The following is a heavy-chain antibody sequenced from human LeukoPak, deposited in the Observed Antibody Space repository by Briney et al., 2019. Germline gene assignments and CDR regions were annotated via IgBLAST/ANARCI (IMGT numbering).Heavy chain of an antibody. CDR3: AKRDCSTSCYSYYFDY. D-gene: IGHD2-2*02. V-gene: IGHV3-23*01. CDR1: GFTFSSYA. CDR2: ISGSGGNT. Sequence: PGGSLRLSSAASGFTFSSYAMSWDRQAPGQGLEWVSDISGSGGNTYYADSVKGRFTISRDNSNNTLSLQMNSVRAEDTAGDYCAKRDCSTSCYSYYFDYWGQGTLVTVSS. J-gene: IGHJ4*02.